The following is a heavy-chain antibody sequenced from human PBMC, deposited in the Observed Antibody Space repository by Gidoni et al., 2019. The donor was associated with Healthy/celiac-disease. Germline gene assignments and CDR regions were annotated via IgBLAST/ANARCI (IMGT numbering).Heavy chain of an antibody. CDR3: ARGAGWYYYDGKTTHQFDY. D-gene: IGHD3-22*01. J-gene: IGHJ4*02. CDR1: GGPFSGHY. Sequence: QVQLQQCGAGLSKPSETLSLTCAVYGGPFSGHYWRWSRQPPGKGLEWMGEINHSGRINYNPSLKSRVTISVDTSKNQFSLKLSSVTAADTAVYYCARGAGWYYYDGKTTHQFDYWGQGTLVTVSS. V-gene: IGHV4-34*01. CDR2: INHSGRI.